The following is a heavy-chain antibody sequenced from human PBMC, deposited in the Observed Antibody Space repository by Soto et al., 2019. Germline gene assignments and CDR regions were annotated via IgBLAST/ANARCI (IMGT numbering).Heavy chain of an antibody. CDR2: INAGNGNT. D-gene: IGHD2-21*02. J-gene: IGHJ4*02. CDR3: AREPLYCGGDCYLFDY. V-gene: IGHV1-3*01. Sequence: ASVKVSCKASGYTLTSYAMHWVRQAPGQRLEWMGWINAGNGNTKYSQKFQGRVTITRDTSASTAYMELSSLRSEDTAVYYCAREPLYCGGDCYLFDYWGQGTLVTVSS. CDR1: GYTLTSYA.